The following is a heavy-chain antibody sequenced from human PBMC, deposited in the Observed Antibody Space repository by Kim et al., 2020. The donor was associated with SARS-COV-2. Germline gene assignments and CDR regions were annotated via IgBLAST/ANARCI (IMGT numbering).Heavy chain of an antibody. CDR1: GYSFTSYW. Sequence: GESLKISCKGSGYSFTSYWIGWVRQMPGKGLEWMGIIYPGDSDTRYSPSFQGQVTISADKSISTAYLQWSSLKASDTAMYYCARSWGGVSSDCSGGSCRPEGPYGMDVWGQGTTVTVSS. CDR2: IYPGDSDT. V-gene: IGHV5-51*01. J-gene: IGHJ6*02. CDR3: ARSWGGVSSDCSGGSCRPEGPYGMDV. D-gene: IGHD2-15*01.